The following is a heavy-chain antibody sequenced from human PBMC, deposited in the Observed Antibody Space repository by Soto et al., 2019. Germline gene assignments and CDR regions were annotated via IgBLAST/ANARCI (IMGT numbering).Heavy chain of an antibody. J-gene: IGHJ4*02. CDR3: AKDPNWNYVVY. CDR1: GFTFSSYV. D-gene: IGHD1-7*01. CDR2: ISGSGGST. V-gene: IGHV3-23*01. Sequence: GGSLRLSCAASGFTFSSYVMSWVRQAPGKGLEWVSAISGSGGSTYYADSVKGRFTISRDNSKNTLYLQVSRLRAEDTAVYYCAKDPNWNYVVYWGQGTLVTVSS.